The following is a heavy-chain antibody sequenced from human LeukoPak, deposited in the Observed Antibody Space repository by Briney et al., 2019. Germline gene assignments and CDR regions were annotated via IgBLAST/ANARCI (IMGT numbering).Heavy chain of an antibody. CDR2: ISSNGSTI. CDR1: GFTFSSYE. V-gene: IGHV3-48*03. CDR3: AELGITMIGGV. D-gene: IGHD3-10*02. Sequence: GSLRLSCAASGFTFSSYEMNWVRQAPGKGLEWVSYISSNGSTIYYADSVKGRFTISRDNAKNSLYLQMNSLRAEDTAVYYCAELGITMIGGVWGKGTTVTISS. J-gene: IGHJ6*04.